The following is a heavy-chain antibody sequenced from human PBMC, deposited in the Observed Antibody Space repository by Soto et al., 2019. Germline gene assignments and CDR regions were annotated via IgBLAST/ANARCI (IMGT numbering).Heavy chain of an antibody. J-gene: IGHJ6*02. Sequence: QVHLVQSGAEVKKPGASVKVSCKASGYSFTTYGISWVRQAPGQGLEWMGWISGYNGDTNYAQNFQARVTMTTDTSTGTAYMEQRRLRSDGTAVYYCAREGVRPYYYYGMDGWGQGTAVTVSS. D-gene: IGHD2-21*01. CDR2: ISGYNGDT. CDR1: GYSFTTYG. V-gene: IGHV1-18*01. CDR3: AREGVRPYYYYGMDG.